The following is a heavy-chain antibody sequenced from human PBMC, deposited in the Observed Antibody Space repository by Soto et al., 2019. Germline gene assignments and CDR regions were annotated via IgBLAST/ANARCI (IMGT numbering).Heavy chain of an antibody. CDR1: GYSFTSYW. CDR2: IDPSDSYT. J-gene: IGHJ6*02. Sequence: GESLKISCKGSGYSFTSYWISWVRQMPGKGLEWMGRIDPSDSYTNYSPSFQGHVTISADKSISTAYLQWSSLKASDTAMYYCARWDIVVVPAAAYYYYYGMDVWGQGTTVTVSS. D-gene: IGHD2-2*01. V-gene: IGHV5-10-1*01. CDR3: ARWDIVVVPAAAYYYYYGMDV.